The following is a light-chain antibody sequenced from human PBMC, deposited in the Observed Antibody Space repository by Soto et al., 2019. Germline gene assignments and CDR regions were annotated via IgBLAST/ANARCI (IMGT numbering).Light chain of an antibody. Sequence: EIVLTQSPATLSLSLGERATLSCRASQSVSSYLVWYQQKPGQAPRVVISDASNRATGIPARYSGSGSGTDFRLTISRLEPEVFAGYYWQQRTIWPVTCGGGTKVDI. CDR1: QSVSSY. V-gene: IGKV3-11*01. CDR2: DAS. CDR3: QQRTIWPVT. J-gene: IGKJ4*01.